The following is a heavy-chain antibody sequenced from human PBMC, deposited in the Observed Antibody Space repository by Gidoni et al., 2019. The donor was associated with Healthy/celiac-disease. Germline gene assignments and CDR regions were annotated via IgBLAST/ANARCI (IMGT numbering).Heavy chain of an antibody. CDR3: ARGGFGSGAFDI. J-gene: IGHJ3*02. V-gene: IGHV3-13*05. CDR2: IGTAGDP. Sequence: EVQLVESGGGLVQPGGSLRLSCAASGFTFSSYDMHWVRQATGKGLEWVSAIGTAGDPYYPGSVKGRFTISRENAKNTLYIQMNNLRAGDTAVDYCARGGFGSGAFDIWGQGTMVTVSS. D-gene: IGHD3-10*01. CDR1: GFTFSSYD.